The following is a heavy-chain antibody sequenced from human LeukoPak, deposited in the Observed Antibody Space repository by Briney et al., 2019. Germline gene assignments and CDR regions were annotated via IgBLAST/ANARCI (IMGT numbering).Heavy chain of an antibody. CDR1: GGSISSYY. CDR2: IYYSGST. V-gene: IGHV4-59*08. Sequence: SETLSLTCTVSGGSISSYYWSWIRQPPGKGLEWIGYIYYSGSTNYNPSLKSRVTISVDTSKNQFSPKLSSVTAADTAVYYCARHERGSGSYDYWGQGTLVTVSS. CDR3: ARHERGSGSYDY. D-gene: IGHD3-10*01. J-gene: IGHJ4*02.